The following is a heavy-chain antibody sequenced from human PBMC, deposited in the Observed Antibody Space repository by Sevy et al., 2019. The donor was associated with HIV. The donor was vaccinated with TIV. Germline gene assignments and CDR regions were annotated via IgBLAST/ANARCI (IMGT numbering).Heavy chain of an antibody. Sequence: ASVKVSCKASGHTFTDFFIHWVRQAPGQGLEWMGWINPDSGDPKYAQKFQGRITLTRATSKSTAYMELSTLKSDDTAVYYCASPGGYRYGSLLDYWGQGTLVTVSS. CDR3: ASPGGYRYGSLLDY. J-gene: IGHJ4*02. CDR2: INPDSGDP. V-gene: IGHV1-2*02. CDR1: GHTFTDFF. D-gene: IGHD5-18*01.